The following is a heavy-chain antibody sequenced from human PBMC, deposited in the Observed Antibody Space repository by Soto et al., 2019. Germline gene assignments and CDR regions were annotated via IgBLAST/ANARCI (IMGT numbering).Heavy chain of an antibody. CDR1: GYTFTSYD. CDR2: MNPNSGNT. J-gene: IGHJ4*02. CDR3: ARVPRTRGVTDY. D-gene: IGHD3-10*01. Sequence: ASVKVSCKASGYTFTSYDINWVRQATGQGLEWMGWMNPNSGNTGYAQKFQGRVTMTRNTSISTAYMELSSLRSEDTAVYYCARVPRTRGVTDYWGQGTLVTVSS. V-gene: IGHV1-8*01.